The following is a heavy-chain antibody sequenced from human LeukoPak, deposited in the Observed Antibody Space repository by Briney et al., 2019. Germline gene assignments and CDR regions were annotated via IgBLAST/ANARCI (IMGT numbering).Heavy chain of an antibody. Sequence: SQTLSLTCAISGDSVSSNSAAWNWIRQSPSRGLEWLGRTYYKSKWYNDYAVSVKSRITINPDTSKNQFSLHLTSVTPEDAAVYYCARENLLLWFGENTYNWFDPWGQGTLVTVSS. D-gene: IGHD3-10*01. V-gene: IGHV6-1*01. CDR3: ARENLLLWFGENTYNWFDP. CDR2: TYYKSKWYN. CDR1: GDSVSSNSAA. J-gene: IGHJ5*02.